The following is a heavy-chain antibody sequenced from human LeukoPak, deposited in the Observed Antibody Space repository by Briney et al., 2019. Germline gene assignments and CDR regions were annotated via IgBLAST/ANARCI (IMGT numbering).Heavy chain of an antibody. D-gene: IGHD1-26*01. CDR1: GYTFTSYG. V-gene: IGHV1-18*01. Sequence: GASVKVSCKASGYTFTSYGISWVRQAPGQGLEWMGWISAYNGNTNYAQKLQGRVTMTTDTSTSTAYMELRSLRSEDTAVYYCARAIGLRGATKFGYWGQGTLVTVSS. CDR2: ISAYNGNT. CDR3: ARAIGLRGATKFGY. J-gene: IGHJ4*02.